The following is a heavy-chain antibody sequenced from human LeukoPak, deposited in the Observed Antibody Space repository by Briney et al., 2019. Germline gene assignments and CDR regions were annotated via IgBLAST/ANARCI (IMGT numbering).Heavy chain of an antibody. V-gene: IGHV3-21*01. Sequence: GGSLRLSCAASGITFSSYSMKWVRQAPGKGLEWVSWISSSSSYCSGSHTLVLVVVTYTKQTQKGRFTISRDNSKNTLYLQMNSLRAEDTSVYYYAKGRDSGYCSRGNCYADYFDSWGQGALVTVSS. CDR1: GITFSSYS. D-gene: IGHD2-15*01. J-gene: IGHJ4*02. CDR2: LVLVVVT. CDR3: AKGRDSGYCSRGNCYADYFDS.